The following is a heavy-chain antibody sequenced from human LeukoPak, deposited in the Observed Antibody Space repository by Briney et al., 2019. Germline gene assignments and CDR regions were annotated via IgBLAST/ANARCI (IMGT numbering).Heavy chain of an antibody. V-gene: IGHV4-61*01. CDR3: ARTSGSSTVWYFDL. J-gene: IGHJ2*01. D-gene: IGHD1-26*01. CDR1: GGSFNSGSYY. Sequence: SETLSLTCTVSGGSFNSGSYYWSWIRQSPGKGLEWIGYIYYSGRIDYNPSLKNRVTVSVDASNNWLSLKLSSVTAADTAVYYCARTSGSSTVWYFDLWGRGTLVTVSS. CDR2: IYYSGRI.